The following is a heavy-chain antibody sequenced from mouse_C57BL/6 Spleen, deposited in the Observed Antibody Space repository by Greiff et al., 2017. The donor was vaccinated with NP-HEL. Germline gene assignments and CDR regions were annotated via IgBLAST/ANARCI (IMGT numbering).Heavy chain of an antibody. CDR1: GFNIKDDY. V-gene: IGHV14-4*01. D-gene: IGHD2-1*01. CDR2: IDPENGDT. Sequence: EVQLQQSGAELVRPGASVKLSCTASGFNIKDDYMHWVKQRPEQGLEWIGWIDPENGDTEYASKFQGKATITADTSSNPAYLQLSSLTSEDTAVYYCTTGTGNYYAMDYWGQGTSVTVSS. CDR3: TTGTGNYYAMDY. J-gene: IGHJ4*01.